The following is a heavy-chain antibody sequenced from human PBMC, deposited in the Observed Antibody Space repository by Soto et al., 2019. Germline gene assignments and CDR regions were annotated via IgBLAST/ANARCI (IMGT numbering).Heavy chain of an antibody. CDR2: INAGNGNT. CDR3: AGGDCSGGSCYSDFDY. J-gene: IGHJ4*02. Sequence: ASVKVSCKASGYTFTSYAMHWVRQAPGQRLEWMGWINAGNGNTKYSQKFQGRVTITRDTSASTAYMELSSLRSEDTAVYYCAGGDCSGGSCYSDFDYWGQGTLVTVSS. CDR1: GYTFTSYA. D-gene: IGHD2-15*01. V-gene: IGHV1-3*01.